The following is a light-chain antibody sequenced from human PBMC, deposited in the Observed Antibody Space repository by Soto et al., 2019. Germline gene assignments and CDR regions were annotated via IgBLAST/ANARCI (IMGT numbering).Light chain of an antibody. CDR3: QQSYSTPIT. CDR2: AAS. Sequence: DTHMTQSPSPPSCSVGQRLTLNCXASQSISSYLKWYQQKPGKAPKLLIYAASSVQSGVPSRFSGSGSGTDFTLTISSLQPEDFATYYCQQSYSTPITFGQGTRLEIK. V-gene: IGKV1-39*01. J-gene: IGKJ5*01. CDR1: QSISSY.